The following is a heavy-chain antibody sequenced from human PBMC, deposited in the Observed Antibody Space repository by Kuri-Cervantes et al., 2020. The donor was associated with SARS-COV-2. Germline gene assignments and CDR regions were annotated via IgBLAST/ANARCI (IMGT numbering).Heavy chain of an antibody. CDR1: GGSFSGYY. CDR2: INHSGST. Sequence: GSLRPSCAVYGGSFSGYYWSWIRQSPGKGLEWIGEINHSGSTNYNPPLKSRVTISLETSKNQFSLNLSSVTAADTAVYYCARGEWDVVLDWGQGTLVTVSS. V-gene: IGHV4-34*01. CDR3: ARGEWDVVLD. D-gene: IGHD1-26*01. J-gene: IGHJ4*02.